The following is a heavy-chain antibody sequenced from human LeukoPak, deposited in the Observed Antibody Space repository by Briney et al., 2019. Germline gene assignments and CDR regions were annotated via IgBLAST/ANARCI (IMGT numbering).Heavy chain of an antibody. Sequence: GSLRLSCAASGFTFSSYAMSWVRQAPGKGLEWVSVINRSGGSIHYADSVKGRVTISRDNSKNTLYLQMNSLRADDTAVYYCAKSGTFLEWLLADYFDYWGQGIVVTVSS. D-gene: IGHD3-3*01. CDR2: INRSGGSI. J-gene: IGHJ4*02. CDR1: GFTFSSYA. V-gene: IGHV3-23*01. CDR3: AKSGTFLEWLLADYFDY.